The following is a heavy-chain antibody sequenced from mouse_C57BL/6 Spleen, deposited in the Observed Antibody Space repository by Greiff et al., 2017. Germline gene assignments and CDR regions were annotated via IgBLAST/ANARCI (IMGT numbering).Heavy chain of an antibody. J-gene: IGHJ2*01. V-gene: IGHV5-17*01. CDR2: ISSGSSTI. CDR3: AGGTGGFDY. CDR1: GFTFSDYG. Sequence: EVKLMESGGGLVKPGGSLKLSCAASGFTFSDYGMHWVRQAPEKGLEWVAYISSGSSTIYYADTVKGRFTLSRDNATNTLFLQMTSLRSEDTAMYYCAGGTGGFDYWGQGTTLTVSS. D-gene: IGHD3-3*01.